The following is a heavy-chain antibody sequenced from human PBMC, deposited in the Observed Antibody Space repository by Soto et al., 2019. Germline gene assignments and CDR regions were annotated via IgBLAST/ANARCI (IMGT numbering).Heavy chain of an antibody. CDR1: GFTFSSYA. J-gene: IGHJ4*02. D-gene: IGHD2-2*01. CDR3: SHGFYQYFAS. Sequence: GGSLRLSCAASGFTFSSYAMSWVRQAPGKGPEWVGRIKSKSAGGSTDYATPVKGRFTISRDDSENTLYLQMNSLKIEDTAVYYCSHGFYQYFASWGQGTLVTVSS. V-gene: IGHV3-15*01. CDR2: IKSKSAGGST.